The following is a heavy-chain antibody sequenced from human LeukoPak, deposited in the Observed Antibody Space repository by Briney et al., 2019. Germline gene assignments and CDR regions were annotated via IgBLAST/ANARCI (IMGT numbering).Heavy chain of an antibody. Sequence: ASVKVSCKASGYTFASYGISWVRQAPGQGLEWMGWISAYNGNTNYAQKLQGRGTMTTDTSTSTAYMELRSLRSDDTAVYYCARDSIAAAGIFYYGMDVWGQGTTVTVSS. CDR1: GYTFASYG. CDR3: ARDSIAAAGIFYYGMDV. D-gene: IGHD6-13*01. CDR2: ISAYNGNT. V-gene: IGHV1-18*01. J-gene: IGHJ6*02.